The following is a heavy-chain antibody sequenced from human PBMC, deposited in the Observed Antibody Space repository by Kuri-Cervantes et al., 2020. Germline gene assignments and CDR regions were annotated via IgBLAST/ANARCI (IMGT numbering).Heavy chain of an antibody. CDR2: IYYSGST. Sequence: SETLSLTCTVSGGSISSSSYYWGWIRQPPGKGLEWIGSIYYSGSTYYNPSLKSRVTISVDTSKNQFSLKLSSVTAADTAVYYCARCSGWYETGYYGMDVWGQGTTVTVSS. J-gene: IGHJ6*02. CDR3: ARCSGWYETGYYGMDV. V-gene: IGHV4-39*01. D-gene: IGHD6-19*01. CDR1: GGSISSSSYY.